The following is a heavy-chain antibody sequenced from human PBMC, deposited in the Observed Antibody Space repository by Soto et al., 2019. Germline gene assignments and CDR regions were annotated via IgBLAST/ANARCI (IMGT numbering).Heavy chain of an antibody. CDR2: ISGYKGNT. CDR3: VSAGKYYYGSGSPYYYGMDV. CDR1: GYTFTSYG. V-gene: IGHV1-18*04. D-gene: IGHD3-10*01. Sequence: QVQLVQSGAEVKKPGASVKVACKASGYTFTSYGVSWVRQAPGQGLEWMGRISGYKGNTNYAQKLQGRVTMTTDTSTSTAYMELRSLRSDDTAVYYCVSAGKYYYGSGSPYYYGMDVWGQGITVTVSS. J-gene: IGHJ6*02.